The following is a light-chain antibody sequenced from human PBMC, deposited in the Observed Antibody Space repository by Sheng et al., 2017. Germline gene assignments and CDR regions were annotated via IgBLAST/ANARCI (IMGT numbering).Light chain of an antibody. V-gene: IGLV3-1*01. CDR3: QAWDRRTYV. CDR1: QLGDKY. Sequence: SYDLTQPPSVSVSPGQTATITCSGDQLGDKYVCWFQQKSGQAPMLIIYQDTKRPSGIPERFSGSNSGTTATLTISGTQAIDEADYYCQAWDRRTYVFGTGTKVSVL. J-gene: IGLJ1*01. CDR2: QDT.